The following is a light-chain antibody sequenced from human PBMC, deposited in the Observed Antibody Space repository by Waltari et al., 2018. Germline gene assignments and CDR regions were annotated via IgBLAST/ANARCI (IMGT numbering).Light chain of an antibody. Sequence: QAVVTQEPSLTVSPGGTVTLTCGSSTGAVTSVHYPYWFQQKSGQAPRTLISDTSNKHSWTPARFSGSLLGGKAALTLSGAQPEDEADYYCLLSYSGARVFGGGTKLTVL. J-gene: IGLJ2*01. CDR1: TGAVTSVHY. CDR3: LLSYSGARV. CDR2: DTS. V-gene: IGLV7-46*01.